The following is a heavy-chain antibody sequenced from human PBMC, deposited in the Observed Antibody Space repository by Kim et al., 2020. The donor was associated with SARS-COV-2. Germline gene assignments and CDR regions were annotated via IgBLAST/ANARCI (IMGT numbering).Heavy chain of an antibody. Sequence: GGSLRLSCSASGFIFSNFPMHWVRQAPGKGLEYVSVIGSNGGSTHYADSVKGRFTISRDNSQNTLYLQMSSLRAEDTAVYYCVKDLNYYASGNSPTWGQGTLVTVSS. CDR3: VKDLNYYASGNSPT. J-gene: IGHJ5*02. CDR1: GFIFSNFP. CDR2: IGSNGGST. V-gene: IGHV3-64D*06. D-gene: IGHD3-10*01.